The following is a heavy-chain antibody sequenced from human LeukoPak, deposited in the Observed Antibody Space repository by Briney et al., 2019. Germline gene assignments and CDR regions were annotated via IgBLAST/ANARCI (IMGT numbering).Heavy chain of an antibody. CDR2: IYTSGST. D-gene: IGHD3-10*01. CDR1: RGSISSGSYY. J-gene: IGHJ5*02. Sequence: TLSLTCTVSRGSISSGSYYWSWIRQPAGEGLEWIGRIYTSGSTNYNPSLKSRVTISVDTSKNQFSLKLSSVTAADTAVYYCARWAIFGGWFDPWGQGTLVTVSS. CDR3: ARWAIFGGWFDP. V-gene: IGHV4-61*02.